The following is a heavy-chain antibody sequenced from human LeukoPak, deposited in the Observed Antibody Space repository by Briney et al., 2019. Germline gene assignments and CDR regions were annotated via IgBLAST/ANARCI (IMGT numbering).Heavy chain of an antibody. CDR2: MSPNSGDT. D-gene: IGHD7-27*01. Sequence: ASVKVSCKASGYTFTSYYMHWVRQATGQGLEWMGWMSPNSGDTGYAQKFQGRVTMTSDSSISTAYMELSSLRSEDTAIYYCVRTPPNWGFDYWGQGTLVTVPS. CDR1: GYTFTSYY. V-gene: IGHV1-8*02. J-gene: IGHJ4*02. CDR3: VRTPPNWGFDY.